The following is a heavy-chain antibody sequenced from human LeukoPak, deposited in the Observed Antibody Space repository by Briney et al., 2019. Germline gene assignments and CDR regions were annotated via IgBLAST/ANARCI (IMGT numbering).Heavy chain of an antibody. CDR2: ISYE. CDR3: AKEGYYYDSSGYNYYYGMDV. CDR1: GFTFSSYG. J-gene: IGHJ6*02. V-gene: IGHV3-30*18. D-gene: IGHD3-22*01. Sequence: GRSLRLSCAASGFTFSSYGMHWVRQAPGKGLGWVAVISYEYYADSVKGRFTISRDNSKNTLYLQMNSLRAEDTAVYYCAKEGYYYDSSGYNYYYGMDVWGQGTTVTVSS.